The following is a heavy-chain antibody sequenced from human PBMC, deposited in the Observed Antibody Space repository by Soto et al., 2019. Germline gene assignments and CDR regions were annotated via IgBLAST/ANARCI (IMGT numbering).Heavy chain of an antibody. CDR1: GFTFSSYW. CDR3: ASFKVIRGRDKYDSSVNVGSGRIGYAFDI. CDR2: IKQDGSEK. V-gene: IGHV3-7*01. J-gene: IGHJ3*02. D-gene: IGHD3-22*01. Sequence: GGSLRLSCAASGFTFSSYWMSWVRQAPGKGLEWVANIKQDGSEKYYVDSVKGQFTISRDNAKNSLYLQMNSLRAEDTAVYYCASFKVIRGRDKYDSSVNVGSGRIGYAFDIWGQGTMVTVSS.